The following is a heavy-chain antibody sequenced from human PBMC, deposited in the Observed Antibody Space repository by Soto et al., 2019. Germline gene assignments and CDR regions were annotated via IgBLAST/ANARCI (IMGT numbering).Heavy chain of an antibody. Sequence: SPTLSLTCAISGDSVSSNRAAWEWISQSPSRGLEWLGRTYYRSKWYNDYAVSVKSRITINPATSKNQFSRQRNSVTPEDTAGYYWAREPGGPVTARFDPWGQGGRVTVSS. D-gene: IGHD2-21*02. V-gene: IGHV6-1*01. CDR2: TYYRSKWYN. J-gene: IGHJ5*02. CDR1: GDSVSSNRAA. CDR3: AREPGGPVTARFDP.